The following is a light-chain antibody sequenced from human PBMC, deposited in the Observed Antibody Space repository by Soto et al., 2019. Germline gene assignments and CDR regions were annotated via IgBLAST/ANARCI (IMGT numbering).Light chain of an antibody. V-gene: IGKV3-15*01. Sequence: EIVMTQSPATLSVSPGERATLSCRASQSVSSNLAWYQQKPGQAPRLLIYGASTRATGIPARFSGSGSGTEFTLTISSLRSEDFATYYCQQSYSTRFTFGPGTKVDIK. J-gene: IGKJ3*01. CDR1: QSVSSN. CDR2: GAS. CDR3: QQSYSTRFT.